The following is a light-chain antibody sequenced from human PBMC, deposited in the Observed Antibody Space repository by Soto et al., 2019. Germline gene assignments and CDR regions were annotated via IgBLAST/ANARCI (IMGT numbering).Light chain of an antibody. V-gene: IGKV3-15*01. CDR3: CQYNSWRPLT. J-gene: IGKJ5*01. CDR2: SAS. CDR1: QSISSN. Sequence: EIVMTQSPATLSVSPGERATLSCRASQSISSNVGWYHQQPGQAPRLLIYSASTRATSSPASFIGSGSGREFTPPISSLDSEDDAVDYCCQYNSWRPLTFGQGTRLEIK.